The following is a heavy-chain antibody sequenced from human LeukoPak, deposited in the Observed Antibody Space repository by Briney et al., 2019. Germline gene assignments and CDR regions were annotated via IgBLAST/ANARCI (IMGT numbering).Heavy chain of an antibody. J-gene: IGHJ4*02. D-gene: IGHD3-22*01. V-gene: IGHV1-69*05. Sequence: SVKVSCKASGGTFSSYAISWVRQAPGQGLEWMGRIIPIFGTANYAQKFQGRVTITTDESTSTAYMELSSLRSEDTAVYYCARDHGVVVNLWYFDYWGQETLVTVSS. CDR1: GGTFSSYA. CDR3: ARDHGVVVNLWYFDY. CDR2: IIPIFGTA.